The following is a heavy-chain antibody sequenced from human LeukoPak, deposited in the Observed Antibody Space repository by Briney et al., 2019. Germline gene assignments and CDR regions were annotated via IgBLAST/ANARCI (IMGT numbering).Heavy chain of an antibody. Sequence: GGSLRLSCAASGFTYSSCWMSWVREAPGKGLEGVANIKQEGREKYYVDSVKGRFTISRDNAKNSLYLQMNSLRAEDTAVYYCARCAPQKRWPSCHLFDYWGQGTLVTVSS. CDR2: IKQEGREK. D-gene: IGHD2-2*01. J-gene: IGHJ4*02. CDR3: ARCAPQKRWPSCHLFDY. V-gene: IGHV3-7*03. CDR1: GFTYSSCW.